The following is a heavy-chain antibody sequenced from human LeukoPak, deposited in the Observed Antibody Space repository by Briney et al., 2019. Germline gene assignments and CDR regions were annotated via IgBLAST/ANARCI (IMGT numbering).Heavy chain of an antibody. Sequence: SETLSLTCTVSGGSISSSSYYWGWIRQPPGKGLEWIGSIYYSGSTYYNASLKSRVTISVDTSKNQFSLKLSSVTAADTAVYYCARLDYYDSRIDYWGQGTLVTVSS. CDR3: ARLDYYDSRIDY. CDR1: GGSISSSSYY. V-gene: IGHV4-39*01. CDR2: IYYSGST. D-gene: IGHD3-22*01. J-gene: IGHJ4*02.